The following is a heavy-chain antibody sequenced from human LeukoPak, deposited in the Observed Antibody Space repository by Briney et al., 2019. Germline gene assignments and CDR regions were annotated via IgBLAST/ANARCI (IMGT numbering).Heavy chain of an antibody. J-gene: IGHJ4*02. CDR2: IYYSGST. Sequence: SETLSLTCTVSGGSISSYYWSWIRQPPGKGLEWIGYIYYSGSTNYKPSLKSRVTISVDTSKNQFSLKLSSVTAADTAVYYCARRGVRGLSYWGQGTLVTVSS. CDR3: ARRGVRGLSY. D-gene: IGHD3-10*01. V-gene: IGHV4-59*12. CDR1: GGSISSYY.